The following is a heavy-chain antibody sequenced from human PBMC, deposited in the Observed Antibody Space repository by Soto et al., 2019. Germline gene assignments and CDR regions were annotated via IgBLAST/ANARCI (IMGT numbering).Heavy chain of an antibody. CDR2: INSDGSST. CDR1: GFTFSSYW. CDR3: ARDEAAQYYFDY. J-gene: IGHJ4*02. V-gene: IGHV3-74*01. D-gene: IGHD6-13*01. Sequence: EVQLVESGGGLVQPGGSLRLSCAASGFTFSSYWMHWVRQAPGKGLVWVSSINSDGSSTSYADSVKGRFTISRDNAKNTLYLQMNSLRAEDTAVYYCARDEAAQYYFDYWGQGTLVTVSS.